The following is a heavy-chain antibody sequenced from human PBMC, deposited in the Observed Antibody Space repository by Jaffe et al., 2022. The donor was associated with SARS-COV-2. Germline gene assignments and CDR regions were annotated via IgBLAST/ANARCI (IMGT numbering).Heavy chain of an antibody. CDR3: ARERASGGGSYSPPLNYYYYYGMDV. Sequence: QVQLVESGGGVVQPGRSLRLSCAASGFTFSSYGMHWVRQAPGKGLEWVAVIWYDGSNKYYADSVKGRFTISRDNSKNTLYLQMNSLRAEDTAVYYCARERASGGGSYSPPLNYYYYYGMDVWGQGTTVTVSS. CDR2: IWYDGSNK. V-gene: IGHV3-33*01. CDR1: GFTFSSYG. D-gene: IGHD1-26*01. J-gene: IGHJ6*02.